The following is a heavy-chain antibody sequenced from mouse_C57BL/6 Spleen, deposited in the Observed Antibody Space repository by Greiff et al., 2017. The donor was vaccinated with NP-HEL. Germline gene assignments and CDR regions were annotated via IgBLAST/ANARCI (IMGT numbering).Heavy chain of an antibody. CDR1: GFNIKDYY. CDR3: AREREGLITTVVLDY. Sequence: VQLQQSGAELVKPGASVKLSCTASGFNIKDYYMHWVKQRTEQGLEWIGRIDPEDGETKYAPKFQGKATITADTSSNTAYLQLSSLASEDTAVYYCAREREGLITTVVLDYWGQGTTLTVSS. J-gene: IGHJ2*01. D-gene: IGHD1-1*01. V-gene: IGHV14-2*01. CDR2: IDPEDGET.